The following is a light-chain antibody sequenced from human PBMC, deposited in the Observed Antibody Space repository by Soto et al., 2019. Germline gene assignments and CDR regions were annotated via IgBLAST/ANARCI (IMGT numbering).Light chain of an antibody. J-gene: IGKJ5*01. CDR1: QSVSSSY. Sequence: EIVLTQSPGTLSLSPGERATLSCRASQSVSSSYLAWYQQKPGQAPRLLIYGASSRATGIPDRFSGSGSGTDFTLTISRLEPEDFAVYYCQQYNNWRAITFGQGTRLEIK. CDR3: QQYNNWRAIT. CDR2: GAS. V-gene: IGKV3-20*01.